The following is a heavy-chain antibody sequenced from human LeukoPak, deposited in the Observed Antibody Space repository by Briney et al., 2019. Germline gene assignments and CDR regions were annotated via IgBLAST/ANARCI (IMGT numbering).Heavy chain of an antibody. CDR2: IRSDGSDK. J-gene: IGHJ4*02. V-gene: IGHV3-30*02. Sequence: GGSQRLSCAASGFTFSNYGMHWVRQAPGKGLEWVAFIRSDGSDKYYADSVKGRFTISRDSSKNTLYLQMNSLRAEDTAVYYCARDWKGDYFDYWGQGTLVTVSS. D-gene: IGHD1-1*01. CDR3: ARDWKGDYFDY. CDR1: GFTFSNYG.